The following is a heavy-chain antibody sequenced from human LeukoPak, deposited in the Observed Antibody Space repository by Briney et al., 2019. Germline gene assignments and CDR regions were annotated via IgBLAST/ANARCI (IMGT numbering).Heavy chain of an antibody. CDR3: ARGRGYCSDGNCYPFDY. CDR1: GFTFHDYG. Sequence: GGSLRLSCAASGFTFHDYGMSWVRQVPGKGVEWVSGINWNGGSTGYADSVKGRFTISRDNAKNSLYLQMNSLRAEDTALYYCARGRGYCSDGNCYPFDYWGQGTLVTVSS. V-gene: IGHV3-20*04. J-gene: IGHJ4*02. D-gene: IGHD2-15*01. CDR2: INWNGGST.